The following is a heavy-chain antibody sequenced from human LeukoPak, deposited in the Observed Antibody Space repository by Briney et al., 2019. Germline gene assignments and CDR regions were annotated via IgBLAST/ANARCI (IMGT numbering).Heavy chain of an antibody. Sequence: GGSLRLSCAASEFSVGSNYMTWVRQAPGKGLEWVSLIYSGGSTYYADSVKGRFTISRDNSKNTLYLQMNSLRAEDTAVYYCARIGRYYDSSGYRSYYFDYWGQGTLVTVSS. D-gene: IGHD3-22*01. CDR2: IYSGGST. J-gene: IGHJ4*02. V-gene: IGHV3-66*01. CDR1: EFSVGSNY. CDR3: ARIGRYYDSSGYRSYYFDY.